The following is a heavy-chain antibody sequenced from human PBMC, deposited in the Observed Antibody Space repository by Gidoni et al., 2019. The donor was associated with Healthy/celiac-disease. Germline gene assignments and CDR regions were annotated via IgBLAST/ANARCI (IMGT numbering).Heavy chain of an antibody. Sequence: QLQLQESGPGLVKPSETLSLTCTVSGGSISSSSYYWGWIRQPPGTGLEWIGSIYYSGSTYYNPSLKSRVTISVDTSKNQFSLKLSSVTAADTAVYYCARHILVCRTGTVDRACGVNWFDPWGQGTLVTVSS. D-gene: IGHD1-7*01. CDR2: IYYSGST. J-gene: IGHJ5*02. V-gene: IGHV4-39*01. CDR1: GGSISSSSYY. CDR3: ARHILVCRTGTVDRACGVNWFDP.